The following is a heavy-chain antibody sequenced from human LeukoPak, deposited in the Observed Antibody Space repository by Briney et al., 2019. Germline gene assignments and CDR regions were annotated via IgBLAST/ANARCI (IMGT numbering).Heavy chain of an antibody. CDR2: ISWNSGSI. CDR3: AKDRIPYSSGPVGV. Sequence: GGSLRLSCAASGFTFDDYAMHWVRQAPGKGLEWVSGISWNSGSIGYADSVKGRFTISRDNAKNSLYLQMNSLRAEDTAVYYCAKDRIPYSSGPVGVWGQGTLVTVSS. CDR1: GFTFDDYA. D-gene: IGHD6-19*01. V-gene: IGHV3-9*01. J-gene: IGHJ4*02.